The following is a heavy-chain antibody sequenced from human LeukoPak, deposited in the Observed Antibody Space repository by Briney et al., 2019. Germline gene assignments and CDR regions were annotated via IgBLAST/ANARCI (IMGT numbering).Heavy chain of an antibody. V-gene: IGHV1-2*02. Sequence: ASVKVSCKASGYTFTDYYIHWVRQAPGQGLECMGWINPNSGGTNSAQKFQGRVTMTRDTSISTAYMELSSLRSADTAVYYCAVLEQLTDYWGQGTLVTVSS. CDR1: GYTFTDYY. CDR3: AVLEQLTDY. CDR2: INPNSGGT. D-gene: IGHD1-1*01. J-gene: IGHJ4*02.